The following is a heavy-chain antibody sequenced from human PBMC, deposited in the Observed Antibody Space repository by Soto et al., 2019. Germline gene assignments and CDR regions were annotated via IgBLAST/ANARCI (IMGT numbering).Heavy chain of an antibody. CDR2: INHSGST. D-gene: IGHD2-8*01. CDR1: GGSLSGYY. J-gene: IGHJ6*02. V-gene: IGHV4-34*01. Sequence: SETLSLTCAVYGGSLSGYYWSWIRQPPGKGLEWIGEINHSGSTNYNPSIKSRVTISVDTSKNQFSLKLSSVTAADTAVYYCAGGMLSTYYYGIDFWGQGTTVTVSS. CDR3: AGGMLSTYYYGIDF.